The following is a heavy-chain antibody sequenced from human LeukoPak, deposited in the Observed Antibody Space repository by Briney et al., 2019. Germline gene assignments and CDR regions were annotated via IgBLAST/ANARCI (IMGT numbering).Heavy chain of an antibody. Sequence: ASVKASCKASGYTFTSYGISWVRQAPGQGLEWMGWISAYNGNTNYAQKPQGRVTMTTDTSTSTAYMELRSLRSDDTAVYYCARDCSSTSCYSWHYYYYGMDVWGQGTTVTVSS. CDR1: GYTFTSYG. J-gene: IGHJ6*02. V-gene: IGHV1-18*01. CDR3: ARDCSSTSCYSWHYYYYGMDV. CDR2: ISAYNGNT. D-gene: IGHD2-2*01.